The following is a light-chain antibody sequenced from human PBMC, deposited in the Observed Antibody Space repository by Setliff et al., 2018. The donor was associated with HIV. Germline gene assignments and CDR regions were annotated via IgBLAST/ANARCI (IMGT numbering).Light chain of an antibody. CDR1: NIGSKS. Sequence: SYELTQPPSVSVALGKTARITRGGDNIGSKSVHWYQQKPGQAPVLVVYDDTDRPSGIPERFSGSNSGNTATLTISRVEAGDEADYYCQVWDSSTDLNYVFGTGTKV. CDR2: DDT. J-gene: IGLJ1*01. V-gene: IGLV3-21*03. CDR3: QVWDSSTDLNYV.